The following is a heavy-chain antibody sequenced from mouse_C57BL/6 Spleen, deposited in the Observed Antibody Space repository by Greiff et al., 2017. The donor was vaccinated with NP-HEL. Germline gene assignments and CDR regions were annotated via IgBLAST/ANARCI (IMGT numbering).Heavy chain of an antibody. J-gene: IGHJ1*03. CDR2: IYPGDGDT. CDR3: ARRERDYYGSSPSYFDV. CDR1: GYAFSSYW. Sequence: VQLQQSGAELVKPGASVKISCKASGYAFSSYWMNWVKQRPGTGLEWIGQIYPGDGDTNYNGKFKGKATLTADKSSSTAYMQLSSLTSEDSAVYFCARRERDYYGSSPSYFDVWGTGTTVTVSS. D-gene: IGHD1-1*01. V-gene: IGHV1-80*01.